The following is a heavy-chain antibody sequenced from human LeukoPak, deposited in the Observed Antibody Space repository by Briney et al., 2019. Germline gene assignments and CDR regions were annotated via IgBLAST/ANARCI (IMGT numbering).Heavy chain of an antibody. CDR3: AKDLLRFLEWPHQLDS. V-gene: IGHV3-23*01. CDR1: GFTFTNYA. J-gene: IGHJ4*02. D-gene: IGHD3-3*01. CDR2: ISGSGRTT. Sequence: PGGSLRLSCAASGFTFTNYAMSWVRQAPGKGLEWVSCISGSGRTTYYADSVKGRFTISGDNSKSTLYLQMNSLRAEDTAVYYCAKDLLRFLEWPHQLDSWGQGTLVTVSS.